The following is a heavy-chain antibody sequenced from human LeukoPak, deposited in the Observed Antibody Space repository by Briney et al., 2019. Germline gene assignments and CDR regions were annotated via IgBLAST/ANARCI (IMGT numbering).Heavy chain of an antibody. J-gene: IGHJ6*02. Sequence: GSLRLSCAASGFTFSSYAMHWVRQAPGKGLEWVAVISYDGSNKYYADSVKGRFTISRDNSKNTLYLQMNSLRAEDTAVYYCARDARYCSGGSCYPNYYYYGIDVWGQGTTVTVSS. V-gene: IGHV3-30-3*01. CDR3: ARDARYCSGGSCYPNYYYYGIDV. CDR1: GFTFSSYA. D-gene: IGHD2-15*01. CDR2: ISYDGSNK.